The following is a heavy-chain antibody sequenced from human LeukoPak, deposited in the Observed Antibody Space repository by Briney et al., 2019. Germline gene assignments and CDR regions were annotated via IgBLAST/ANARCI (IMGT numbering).Heavy chain of an antibody. Sequence: KSSETLSLTCTVSGGSISSSSYYWGWIRQPPGKGLEWIGSIYYSGSTYYNPSLKSRVTISVDTSKNQFSLKLSSVTAADTAVYYCARGPGTSSSSWSNHGDFDYWGQGTLVTVSS. J-gene: IGHJ4*02. CDR2: IYYSGST. CDR3: ARGPGTSSSSWSNHGDFDY. D-gene: IGHD6-13*01. V-gene: IGHV4-39*07. CDR1: GGSISSSSYY.